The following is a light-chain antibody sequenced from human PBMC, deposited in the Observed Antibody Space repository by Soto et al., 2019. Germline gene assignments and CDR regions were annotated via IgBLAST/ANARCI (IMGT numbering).Light chain of an antibody. Sequence: EIVLTQSPDTLSLSPGERATLSCRASQSVRSNYLAWYQQKPGQATRFLIYDASSRATGIPDRFSGSGSGTDFTLTISSLEPEDFAVYYCQQYGSSPLTFGGGTKVEIK. J-gene: IGKJ4*01. V-gene: IGKV3-20*01. CDR2: DAS. CDR3: QQYGSSPLT. CDR1: QSVRSNY.